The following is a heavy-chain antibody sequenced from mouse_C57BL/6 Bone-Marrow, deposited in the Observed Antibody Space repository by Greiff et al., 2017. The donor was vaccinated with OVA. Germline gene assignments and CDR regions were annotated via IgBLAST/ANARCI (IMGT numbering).Heavy chain of an antibody. V-gene: IGHV2-9-1*01. D-gene: IGHD2-4*01. J-gene: IGHJ4*01. CDR2: IWTGGGT. Sequence: VKLMESGPGLVAPSQSLSITCTVSGFSLTSYAISWVRQPPGKGLEWLGVIWTGGGTNYNSALKSRLSISKDNSKSQVFLKMNSLQTDDTAMYYCARNPYYDDYYAMDYWGQGTSVTVSS. CDR1: GFSLTSYA. CDR3: ARNPYYDDYYAMDY.